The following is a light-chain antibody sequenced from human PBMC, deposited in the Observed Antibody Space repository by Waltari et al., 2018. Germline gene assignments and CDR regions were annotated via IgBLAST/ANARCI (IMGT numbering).Light chain of an antibody. CDR2: TNV. Sequence: QSLLTQPPSASGTPGQRVTISCSGSHSTIGSNTVDWCQQLPGKAPKLLISTNVQRPSGVPDRFSGSRSGTSASLAISGLQSDDEADYYCASWDDRLTAVVFGGGTKLTVL. CDR1: HSTIGSNT. CDR3: ASWDDRLTAVV. J-gene: IGLJ2*01. V-gene: IGLV1-44*01.